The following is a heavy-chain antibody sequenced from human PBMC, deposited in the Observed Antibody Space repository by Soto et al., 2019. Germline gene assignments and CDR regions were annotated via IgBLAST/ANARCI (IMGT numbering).Heavy chain of an antibody. CDR2: TYYRSKWYN. Sequence: PSQTLSLTCAISGDSVSSNSAAWNWIRQSPSRGLEWLGRTYYRSKWYNDYAVSVKSRITINPDTSKNQFSLQLNSVTPEDTAVYYCARDEWYSSGQRPVYYGMDVWGQGTTVTVSS. CDR1: GDSVSSNSAA. D-gene: IGHD6-19*01. CDR3: ARDEWYSSGQRPVYYGMDV. V-gene: IGHV6-1*01. J-gene: IGHJ6*02.